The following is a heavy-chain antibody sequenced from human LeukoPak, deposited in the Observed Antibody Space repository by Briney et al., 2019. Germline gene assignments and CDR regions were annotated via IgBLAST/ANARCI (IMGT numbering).Heavy chain of an antibody. V-gene: IGHV3-23*01. CDR1: GFTFSSYA. Sequence: GGSLRLSCAASGFTFSSYAMSWVRQAPGKGLEWVSAISGSGGSTYYADSVRGRFTISRDNSKNTLYLQMNSLRAEDTAVYYCAKDYSAGFGTFDYWGQETLVTVSS. D-gene: IGHD3-10*01. J-gene: IGHJ4*02. CDR2: ISGSGGST. CDR3: AKDYSAGFGTFDY.